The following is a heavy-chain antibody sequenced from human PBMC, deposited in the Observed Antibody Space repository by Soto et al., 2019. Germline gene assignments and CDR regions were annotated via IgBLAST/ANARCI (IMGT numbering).Heavy chain of an antibody. CDR3: ARGRLSILGARFGSFFDY. V-gene: IGHV4-34*01. D-gene: IGHD3-16*01. CDR2: INHSGST. J-gene: IGHJ4*02. Sequence: SETLSLTCAVYGGSFSGYYWSWIRQPPGKGLEWIGEINHSGSTNYNPSLKSRVTISVNTSKNQFSLKLSSVTAADTAVYYCARGRLSILGARFGSFFDYWGQGTLVTVSS. CDR1: GGSFSGYY.